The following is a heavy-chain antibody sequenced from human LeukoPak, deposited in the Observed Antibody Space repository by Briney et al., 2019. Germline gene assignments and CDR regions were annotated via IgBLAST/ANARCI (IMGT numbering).Heavy chain of an antibody. J-gene: IGHJ4*02. CDR2: ISSNGGST. D-gene: IGHD2-21*02. Sequence: QAGGSLRLSCAASGFTFSRYARHWLRQAPGKGLEFVSGISSNGGSTFYANSVKGRFTISRDNSKNTLYLQMGSLRAEDMAVYYCAREGSCGDCESRGYFFDQWGQGTLVTVSS. CDR3: AREGSCGDCESRGYFFDQ. V-gene: IGHV3-64*01. CDR1: GFTFSRYA.